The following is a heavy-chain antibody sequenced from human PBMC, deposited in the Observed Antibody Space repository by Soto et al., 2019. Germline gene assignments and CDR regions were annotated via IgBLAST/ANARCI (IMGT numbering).Heavy chain of an antibody. Sequence: EVQLVESGGGLVQPGGSLRLSCAASGFTFSSYRMNWVRQAPGKGLEWVSYIRSSSSTIYYADSVKGRFTISRNNAKNSLDLQMNSLRDEETAVYYCARDFGDIVVVPAADSEGYYYYYGMDVWGQGTTVTVSS. CDR3: ARDFGDIVVVPAADSEGYYYYYGMDV. D-gene: IGHD2-2*01. J-gene: IGHJ6*02. V-gene: IGHV3-48*02. CDR1: GFTFSSYR. CDR2: IRSSSSTI.